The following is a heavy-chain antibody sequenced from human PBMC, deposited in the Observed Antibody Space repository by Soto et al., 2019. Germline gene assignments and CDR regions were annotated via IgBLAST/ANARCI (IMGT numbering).Heavy chain of an antibody. Sequence: QMQLQESGPGLVKPSETLSLTCTVSGGSINSNNYYWAWIRQPPGKGLAWIASINYDGSTYYNPSLKSRVTISIDTSKNQFSLRLRSVTAADTAIYYCAKVVVAATRHTDFDSWGQGTLVTVSS. CDR2: INYDGST. V-gene: IGHV4-39*01. CDR3: AKVVVAATRHTDFDS. D-gene: IGHD2-15*01. CDR1: GGSINSNNYY. J-gene: IGHJ4*02.